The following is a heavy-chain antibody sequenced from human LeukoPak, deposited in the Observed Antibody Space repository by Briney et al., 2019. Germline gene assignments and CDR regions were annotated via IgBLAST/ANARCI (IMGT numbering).Heavy chain of an antibody. D-gene: IGHD3-10*01. CDR1: GFTFTSYW. J-gene: IGHJ5*02. CDR2: IKEDGSER. CDR3: ARIYLKQASAS. Sequence: GRSLRLSCAASGFTFTSYWMSWVRQAPGKGLEWVANIKEDGSERHYVDYVKGRFTISRDNAKNSVSLQMNSLRAEDTAVYYCARIYLKQASASWGQGTLVTVSS. V-gene: IGHV3-7*01.